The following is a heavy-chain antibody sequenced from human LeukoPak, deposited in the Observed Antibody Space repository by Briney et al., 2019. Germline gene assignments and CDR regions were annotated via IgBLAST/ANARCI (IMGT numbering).Heavy chain of an antibody. CDR2: ISQSART. D-gene: IGHD3-22*01. V-gene: IGHV4-4*02. CDR3: AGVRLGSSGFSEYFEH. J-gene: IGHJ1*01. Sequence: SGTLSLTCAVTGGSISNNWWTWVRQPPGKGLEWIGEISQSARTNYNPSLKSRVTMSIDKSRNQFSLRMSSVTAADTAVYYCAGVRLGSSGFSEYFEHWGQGTLVTVSS. CDR1: GGSISNNW.